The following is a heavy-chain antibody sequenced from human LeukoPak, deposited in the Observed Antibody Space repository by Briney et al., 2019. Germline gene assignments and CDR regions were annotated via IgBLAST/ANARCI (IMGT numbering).Heavy chain of an antibody. CDR1: GYTFTNND. V-gene: IGHV1-8*01. D-gene: IGHD3-22*01. J-gene: IGHJ4*02. Sequence: ASVKVSCKAPGYTFTNNDINWVRQATGQGLEWMGWMVPKSGDTGFEQKFQGRLTMTRDTSIGTAYMELSSLRSDDTAVYYCARPDDSDYPPLRYWGQGTLVTVSS. CDR2: MVPKSGDT. CDR3: ARPDDSDYPPLRY.